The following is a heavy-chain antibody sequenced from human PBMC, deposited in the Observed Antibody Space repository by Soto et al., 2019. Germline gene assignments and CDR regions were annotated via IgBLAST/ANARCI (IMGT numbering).Heavy chain of an antibody. CDR3: AREECRSTSCYPYGIAD. CDR1: GFTFSSYG. Sequence: CMRLPCAAAGFTFSSYGVRCIRQDPGSGLEWVAVIWYDGRNNYYADAVKGRFTISRDNSKNKLYLQMNSLRAEDTAVYYCAREECRSTSCYPYGIADSGQGTTVTVSS. D-gene: IGHD2-2*01. V-gene: IGHV3-33*01. J-gene: IGHJ6*02. CDR2: IWYDGRNN.